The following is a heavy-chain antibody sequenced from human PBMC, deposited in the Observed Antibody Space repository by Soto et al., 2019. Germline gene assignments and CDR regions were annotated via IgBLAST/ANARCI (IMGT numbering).Heavy chain of an antibody. V-gene: IGHV4-31*03. CDR1: GVSIKSGCYY. CDR2: IHYTGST. CDR3: ARGLAGGYTYAYAN. D-gene: IGHD5-18*01. Sequence: QVQLQESGPGLVKPSLTLSLTCSVSGVSIKSGCYYWTWIRQRPGKGLEWIAYIHYTGSTNYNPSLKRRLTVSLDTSKNLCALNLKSVTAADTAVYVCARGLAGGYTYAYANWGQGTLVTVSS. J-gene: IGHJ4*02.